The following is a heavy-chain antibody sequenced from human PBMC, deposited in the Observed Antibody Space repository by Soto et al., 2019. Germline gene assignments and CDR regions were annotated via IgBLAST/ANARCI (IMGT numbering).Heavy chain of an antibody. CDR2: ISGSGGST. D-gene: IGHD3-10*01. CDR1: GFTFSSYA. V-gene: IGHV3-23*01. CDR3: AKIPLWFGELLPDY. Sequence: GGSLRLSCAASGFTFSSYAMSWVRQAPGKGLEWVSAISGSGGSTYYADSVKGRFTISRDNSKNTLYLQMNSLRAEDTAVYYCAKIPLWFGELLPDYWGQGTLVTVSS. J-gene: IGHJ4*02.